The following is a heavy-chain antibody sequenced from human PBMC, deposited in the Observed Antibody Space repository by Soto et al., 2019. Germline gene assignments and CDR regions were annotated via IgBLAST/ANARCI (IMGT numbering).Heavy chain of an antibody. CDR1: GFTFSSYA. Sequence: GGSLRLSCAASGFTFSSYAMSWVRQAPGKGLEWVSAISGSGGSTYYADSVKGRFTISRDNSKNTLYLQMNSLRAEDTAVYYCAKDSWLEVGGSNWFDPWGQGTLVTVSS. CDR2: ISGSGGST. CDR3: AKDSWLEVGGSNWFDP. J-gene: IGHJ5*02. V-gene: IGHV3-23*01. D-gene: IGHD6-25*01.